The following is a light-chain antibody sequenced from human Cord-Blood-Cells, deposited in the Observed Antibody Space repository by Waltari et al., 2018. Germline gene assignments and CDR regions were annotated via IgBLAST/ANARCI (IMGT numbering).Light chain of an antibody. CDR3: YSAADNNRV. V-gene: IGLV3-27*01. Sequence: SYELTQPSSVSVSPGQTARITCSGDVLAKKYARWFQQKPGQAPVLLIYKERERPSGIPERFSSSSSGTTVTLTISGAQVEDEADYYCYSAADNNRVFGGVTKLTVL. J-gene: IGLJ3*02. CDR2: KER. CDR1: VLAKKY.